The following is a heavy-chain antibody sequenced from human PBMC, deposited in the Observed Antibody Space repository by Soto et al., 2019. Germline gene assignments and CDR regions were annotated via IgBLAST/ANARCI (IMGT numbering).Heavy chain of an antibody. V-gene: IGHV3-48*01. D-gene: IGHD3-22*01. CDR1: GFTFRNYG. CDR2: IGIGSSTT. Sequence: EVDLVESGGGLVQSGGSLRLSCAASGFTFRNYGMNWVRQAPGKGLEWVSYIGIGSSTTYYADSVKGRFTISRDNAKNSLYRPMNSLRAEDTAVYYCARDQLYYNDISGRPLNAFDVWGQGTMVTVSS. J-gene: IGHJ3*01. CDR3: ARDQLYYNDISGRPLNAFDV.